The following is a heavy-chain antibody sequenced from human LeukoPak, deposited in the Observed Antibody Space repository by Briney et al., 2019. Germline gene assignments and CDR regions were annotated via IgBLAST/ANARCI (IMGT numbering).Heavy chain of an antibody. CDR2: IYYSGST. Sequence: SETLSLTCTVSGGSISSSSYYWGWIRRSPGKGLEWIGSIYYSGSTYNNPSLRSRITISVDTSKNHFSLKLTSVTAADTAVYYCARHQMFRDSTYGPHLDYWGQGTLVTVSS. J-gene: IGHJ4*02. V-gene: IGHV4-39*01. CDR1: GGSISSSSYY. CDR3: ARHQMFRDSTYGPHLDY. D-gene: IGHD3-10*01.